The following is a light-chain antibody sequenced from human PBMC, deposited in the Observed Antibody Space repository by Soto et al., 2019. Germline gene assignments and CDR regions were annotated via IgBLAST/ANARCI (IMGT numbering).Light chain of an antibody. Sequence: IQLTQSPSSLSASVGDRVTITCRASQGISSYLGWYQQKPGKAPKLLIYAASTLQSGVPARFSGSGSGTEFTLTISSLQPDDFATYYCQHYNSYSEAFGQGTKVDIK. V-gene: IGKV1-9*01. CDR3: QHYNSYSEA. CDR1: QGISSY. J-gene: IGKJ1*01. CDR2: AAS.